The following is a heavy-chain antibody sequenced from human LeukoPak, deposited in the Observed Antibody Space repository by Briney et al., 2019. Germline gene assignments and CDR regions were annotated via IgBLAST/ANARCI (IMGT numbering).Heavy chain of an antibody. CDR2: IRGSGGST. D-gene: IGHD4-23*01. J-gene: IGHJ4*02. CDR1: GFTFSSYA. Sequence: GGPLRLSCAASGFTFSSYAMSWVRQAPGKGLEWVSAIRGSGGSTYYADSVKGRFTTSRDNSKNTLYLQMNSLRDEDTAVYYCAKEGAYGANSPIDYWGQGTLVTVSS. V-gene: IGHV3-23*01. CDR3: AKEGAYGANSPIDY.